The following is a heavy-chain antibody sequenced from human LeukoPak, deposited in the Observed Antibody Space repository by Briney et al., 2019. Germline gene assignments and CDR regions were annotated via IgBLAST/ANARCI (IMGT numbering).Heavy chain of an antibody. V-gene: IGHV4-34*01. CDR2: IHPSGST. D-gene: IGHD1-26*01. J-gene: IGHJ4*02. Sequence: SETLSLTCAVYGGSFSGYYCTWIRQAPGKGLEWIGEIHPSGSTNYNPSLMSRVSLSLDTSKNQFSLRLSSVTAADTAVYFCARGLDTYKSGVDWGQGTQVSVSS. CDR3: ARGLDTYKSGVD. CDR1: GGSFSGYY.